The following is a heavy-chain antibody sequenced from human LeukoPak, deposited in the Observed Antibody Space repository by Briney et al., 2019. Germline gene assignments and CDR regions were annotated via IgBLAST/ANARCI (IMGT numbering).Heavy chain of an antibody. V-gene: IGHV3-30-3*01. CDR1: GFTFSSYA. J-gene: IGHJ4*02. CDR3: ARAWNPKAQSDY. CDR2: ISYDGSNK. Sequence: PGGSLRLSCAASGFTFSSYAMHWVRQAPGKGLEWVAVISYDGSNKYYADSVKGRFTISRDNAKNSLYLQMNSLRAEDTAVYYCARAWNPKAQSDYWGQGTLVTVSS. D-gene: IGHD1-1*01.